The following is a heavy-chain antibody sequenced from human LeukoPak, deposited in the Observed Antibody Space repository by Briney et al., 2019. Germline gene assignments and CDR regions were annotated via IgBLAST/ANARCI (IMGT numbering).Heavy chain of an antibody. CDR2: ISWNSGSI. D-gene: IGHD6-19*01. J-gene: IGHJ4*02. Sequence: GGSLRLSCAASGFTFDDYAMHWVRQAPGKGLEWVSGISWNSGSIGYADSVKGRFTISRDNAKNSLYLQVNSLRAEDTALYYCAKDIGYSSGWYDYWGQGTLVTVSS. CDR3: AKDIGYSSGWYDY. CDR1: GFTFDDYA. V-gene: IGHV3-9*01.